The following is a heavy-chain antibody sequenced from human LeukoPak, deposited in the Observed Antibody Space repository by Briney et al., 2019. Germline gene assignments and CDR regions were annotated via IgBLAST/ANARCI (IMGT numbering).Heavy chain of an antibody. CDR3: VRANWNYGYYYYGLDV. D-gene: IGHD1-7*01. V-gene: IGHV3-48*03. CDR1: AFTFSSYD. Sequence: GGSLRLSCAASAFTFSSYDMNWVRQAPGKGLEWISYISSSGSTIYYADSVKGRFTISRDNAKNSLYLQMNSLRAEDTAIYYCVRANWNYGYYYYGLDVWGQGTTVTVSS. J-gene: IGHJ6*02. CDR2: ISSSGSTI.